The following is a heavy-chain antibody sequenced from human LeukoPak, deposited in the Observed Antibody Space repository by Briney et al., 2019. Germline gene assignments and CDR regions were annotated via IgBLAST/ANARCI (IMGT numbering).Heavy chain of an antibody. D-gene: IGHD3-22*01. CDR1: GESFSDYY. Sequence: SETLSLTCAVYGESFSDYYWSWIRQPPGKGLEWIGEINHSGSTNYNPSHKSRVTISIDTSKNQYFLNLSSVTAADTAVYYCARDRDDTPFDYWGQGTLVTVSS. CDR3: ARDRDDTPFDY. CDR2: INHSGST. V-gene: IGHV4-34*01. J-gene: IGHJ4*02.